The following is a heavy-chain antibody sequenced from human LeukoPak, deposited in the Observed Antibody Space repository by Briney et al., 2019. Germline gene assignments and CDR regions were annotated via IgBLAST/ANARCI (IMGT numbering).Heavy chain of an antibody. D-gene: IGHD3-3*01. J-gene: IGHJ4*02. CDR1: GYTFTGYY. CDR2: INPNSGGT. V-gene: IGHV1-2*02. CDR3: ARDLFGYDFWSGYSGYFDY. Sequence: GASVKDSCKASGYTFTGYYMHWVRQAPGQGLEWMGWINPNSGGTNYAQKFQGRVTMTRDTSISTAYMELSRLRSDDTAVYYCARDLFGYDFWSGYSGYFDYWGQGTLVTVSS.